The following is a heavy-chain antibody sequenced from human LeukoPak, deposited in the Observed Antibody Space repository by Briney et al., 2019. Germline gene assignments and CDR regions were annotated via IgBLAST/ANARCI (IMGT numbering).Heavy chain of an antibody. CDR2: INHSGST. D-gene: IGHD2-2*01. J-gene: IGHJ5*02. Sequence: SETLSLTCTVSGVSISSSSYYWSWIRQPPGKGLEWIGEINHSGSTNYNPSLKSRVTISVDTSKNQFSLKLSSVTAADTAVYYCARGSIVVVPAALNWFDPWGQGTLVTVSS. CDR1: GVSISSSSYY. CDR3: ARGSIVVVPAALNWFDP. V-gene: IGHV4-39*07.